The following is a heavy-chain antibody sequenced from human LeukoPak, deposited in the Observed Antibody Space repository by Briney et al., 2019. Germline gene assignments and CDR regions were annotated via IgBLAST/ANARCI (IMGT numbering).Heavy chain of an antibody. CDR1: GFTFDDYA. Sequence: PGGSLRLSCAASGFTFDDYAMHWVRQAPGKGLEWVSGISWNSGSIGYADSVKGRFTISRDNAKNSLYLQMNSLRAEDTALYYCAKDSQLELRSPFDHWGQGTLVTVSS. D-gene: IGHD1-7*01. CDR2: ISWNSGSI. CDR3: AKDSQLELRSPFDH. V-gene: IGHV3-9*01. J-gene: IGHJ4*02.